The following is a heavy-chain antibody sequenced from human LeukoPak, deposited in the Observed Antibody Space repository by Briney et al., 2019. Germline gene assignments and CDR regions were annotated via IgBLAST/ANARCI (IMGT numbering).Heavy chain of an antibody. CDR1: GFSFSSYA. Sequence: PGGSLRLSCAASGFSFSSYAMNWVRQAPGKGLEWVSFISGSGDATHYADSVKGRFTISRDNSKNTLYLQMNSLRAEDTAVYYCAKSRGESRGASNYWGQGTLVTVFS. V-gene: IGHV3-23*01. CDR2: ISGSGDAT. CDR3: AKSRGESRGASNY. J-gene: IGHJ4*02. D-gene: IGHD1-26*01.